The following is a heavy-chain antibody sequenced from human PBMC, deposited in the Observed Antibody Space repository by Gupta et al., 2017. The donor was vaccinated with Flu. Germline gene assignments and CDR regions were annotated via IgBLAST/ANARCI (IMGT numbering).Heavy chain of an antibody. V-gene: IGHV1-2*02. CDR2: INPNSGGT. CDR1: GYTFTGYY. D-gene: IGHD2-2*02. J-gene: IGHJ6*02. Sequence: QVQLVQSGAEVKKPGASVKVSCKASGYTFTGYYMHWVRQAPGQGLEWMGWINPNSGGTNYAQKFQGRVTMTRDTSISTAYMELSRLRSDDTAVYYCARAFTVVPAAIPGDYYGMDVWGQGTTVTVSS. CDR3: ARAFTVVPAAIPGDYYGMDV.